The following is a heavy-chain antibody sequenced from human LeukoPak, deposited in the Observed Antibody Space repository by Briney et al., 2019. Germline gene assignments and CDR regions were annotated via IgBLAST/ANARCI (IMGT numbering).Heavy chain of an antibody. CDR3: ARHRLDYWYYYYMDV. CDR2: IKQDGSEK. Sequence: GGSLRLSCAASGFTFSSYWMSWVRQAPGKGLEWVANIKQDGSEKYYVDSVKGRFTISRDNAKNSLYLQMNSLRAEDTAVYYCARHRLDYWYYYYMDVWGKGTTVTISS. J-gene: IGHJ6*03. CDR1: GFTFSSYW. D-gene: IGHD4-11*01. V-gene: IGHV3-7*01.